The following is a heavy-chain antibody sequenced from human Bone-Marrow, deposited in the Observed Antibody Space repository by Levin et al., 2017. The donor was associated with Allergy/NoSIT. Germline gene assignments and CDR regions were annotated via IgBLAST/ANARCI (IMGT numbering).Heavy chain of an antibody. V-gene: IGHV1-2*06. J-gene: IGHJ6*03. CDR2: INPNSGET. Sequence: GESLKISCKASGYTFSGYYIHWVRQAPGQGLQWMGRINPNSGETDYEQKFQGRVTMTRDTSINTAYMDLSSLTSDDTAVYYCSTGSTEYYFYYYMDVWGIGTSVTVSS. D-gene: IGHD2-2*01. CDR1: GYTFSGYY. CDR3: STGSTEYYFYYYMDV.